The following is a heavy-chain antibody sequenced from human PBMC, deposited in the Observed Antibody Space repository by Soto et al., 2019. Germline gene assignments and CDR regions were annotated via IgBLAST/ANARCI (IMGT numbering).Heavy chain of an antibody. J-gene: IGHJ6*02. D-gene: IGHD5-18*01. CDR3: ARGRLWLLSYYGMDV. CDR1: CCSISSGGYY. Sequence: TLSLTFTVSCCSISSGGYYWSWIRQHPGKGLEWIGYIYYSGSTYYNPSLKSRVTISVDTSKNQFSLKLSSVTATDTAVYYCARGRLWLLSYYGMDVWGQGTTVTVSS. CDR2: IYYSGST. V-gene: IGHV4-31*03.